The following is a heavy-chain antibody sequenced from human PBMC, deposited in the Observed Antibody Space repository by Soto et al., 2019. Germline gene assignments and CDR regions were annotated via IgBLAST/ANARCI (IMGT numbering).Heavy chain of an antibody. CDR2: ISGSGGTT. CDR1: GFSFSSYA. Sequence: EVQLLESGGGLVQPGGSLRLSCAASGFSFSSYAMTWVRQAPGKGLEWVSDISGSGGTTYYADSVRGRFTISRDNSKNRLYLQMNSLSAEDTDVYYCAKGAGSVNYRPEKWGQGTLVTVSS. D-gene: IGHD3-10*01. J-gene: IGHJ4*02. CDR3: AKGAGSVNYRPEK. V-gene: IGHV3-23*01.